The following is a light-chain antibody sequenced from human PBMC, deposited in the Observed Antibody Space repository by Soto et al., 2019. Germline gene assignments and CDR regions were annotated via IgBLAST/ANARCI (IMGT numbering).Light chain of an antibody. V-gene: IGKV1-5*01. CDR3: QQYNSYWT. CDR1: QSIGDL. Sequence: DIQTTQSPSTLSASAEDRVPITCRASQSIGDLLAWYKQKPGKAPKLLIYGASSLESGVPSRFSGSGSGTEFTLTISSLKPDDFATYYCQQYNSYWTFGQGTKVDIK. CDR2: GAS. J-gene: IGKJ1*01.